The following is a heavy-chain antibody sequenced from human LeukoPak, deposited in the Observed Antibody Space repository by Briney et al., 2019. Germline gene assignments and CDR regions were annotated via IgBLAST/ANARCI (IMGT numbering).Heavy chain of an antibody. J-gene: IGHJ3*02. Sequence: GSLRLSCXASGFTFSIYWMHWVRQAPGKGLLWVSRINSDGSSTSYADSVKGRFTISRDNAKNTLYLQMNSLRAEDTAVYYCARDEDWSGYYGAFDIWGQGTMVTVSS. CDR3: ARDEDWSGYYGAFDI. V-gene: IGHV3-74*01. D-gene: IGHD3-3*01. CDR1: GFTFSIYW. CDR2: INSDGSST.